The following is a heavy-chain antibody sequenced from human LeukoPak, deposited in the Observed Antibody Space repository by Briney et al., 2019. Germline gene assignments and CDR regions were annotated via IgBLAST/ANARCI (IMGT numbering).Heavy chain of an antibody. CDR1: GFTFSDYY. CDR3: ARDGGIATGYGMDV. V-gene: IGHV3-53*01. D-gene: IGHD6-13*01. CDR2: IYSGGST. J-gene: IGHJ6*02. Sequence: GGSLRLSCAASGFTFSDYYMSWVRQAPGKGLEWISVIYSGGSTYYADSVKGRFTISRDNSKNTLYLQMNSLRAEDTAVYYCARDGGIATGYGMDVWGQGTTVTVSS.